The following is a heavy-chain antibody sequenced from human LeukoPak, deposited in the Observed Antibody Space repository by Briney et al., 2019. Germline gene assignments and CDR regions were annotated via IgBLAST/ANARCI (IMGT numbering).Heavy chain of an antibody. CDR1: GFTFSSYW. Sequence: GGSLRPSCAASGFTFSSYWTSWVRQAPGKGLEWVANIKQDGSEKYYVDSVKGRFTISGDNAKNSLYLQMNSLRAEDTAVYYCAEIAVAGWGPFDYWGQGTLVTVSS. CDR3: AEIAVAGWGPFDY. V-gene: IGHV3-7*01. D-gene: IGHD6-19*01. CDR2: IKQDGSEK. J-gene: IGHJ4*02.